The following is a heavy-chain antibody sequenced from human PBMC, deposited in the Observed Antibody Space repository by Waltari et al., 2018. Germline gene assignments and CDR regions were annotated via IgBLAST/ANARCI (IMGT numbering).Heavy chain of an antibody. Sequence: WSWIRQPPGQGLEWIGTISYAGTTYTNRSLRSRLTMSRDTSKNQLSLTLGSTTAADTAVYYCATYIGASVGTAAFDVWGQGTMVTVSS. CDR2: ISYAGTT. D-gene: IGHD5-12*01. V-gene: IGHV4-39*01. CDR3: ATYIGASVGTAAFDV. J-gene: IGHJ3*01.